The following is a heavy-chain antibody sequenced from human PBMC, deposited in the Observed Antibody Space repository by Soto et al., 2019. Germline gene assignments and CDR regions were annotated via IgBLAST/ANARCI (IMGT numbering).Heavy chain of an antibody. CDR1: GGSISSYY. CDR2: IYYSGCT. CDR3: ARDPTRRELPYGMDV. V-gene: IGHV4-59*01. D-gene: IGHD1-7*01. J-gene: IGHJ6*02. Sequence: PSETLSLTCTVSGGSISSYYWNWILQPPGKGLQWIGYIYYSGCTNNNPSLKSRVTISVDTSKNRFSLKLRSVTAADTAVYYCARDPTRRELPYGMDVWGQGTTVTVSS.